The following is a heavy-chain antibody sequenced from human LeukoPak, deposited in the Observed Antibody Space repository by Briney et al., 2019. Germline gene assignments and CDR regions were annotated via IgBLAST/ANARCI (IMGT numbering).Heavy chain of an antibody. V-gene: IGHV5-51*01. CDR2: IYPGDSDT. D-gene: IGHD3-10*01. Sequence: GGALQISCKGAGCIFTSYWIGWGRQMPGKGLEGMGIIYPGDSDTRYSPSFPGQVTISADKSISTAYLQWSSLKASDTAMYYCARQGWFGELLTTPDYWGQGTLVTVSS. J-gene: IGHJ4*02. CDR1: GCIFTSYW. CDR3: ARQGWFGELLTTPDY.